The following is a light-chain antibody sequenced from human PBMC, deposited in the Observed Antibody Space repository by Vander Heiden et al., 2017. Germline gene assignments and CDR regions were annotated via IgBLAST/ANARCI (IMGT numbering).Light chain of an antibody. CDR3: QSYDNSRSAVV. Sequence: QSVLTQPPSVSGAPGQRVTLSCPGSNSNVGAGYEVHWYQQVPGTAPKLLIDNNNDRPSGVPDRFSGSKSGTSASLAITGLQAEDEADYYCQSYDNSRSAVVFGGGTKLTVL. J-gene: IGLJ2*01. CDR1: NSNVGAGYE. V-gene: IGLV1-40*01. CDR2: NNN.